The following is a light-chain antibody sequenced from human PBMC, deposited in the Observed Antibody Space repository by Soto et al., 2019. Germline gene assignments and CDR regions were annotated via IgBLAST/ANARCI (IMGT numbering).Light chain of an antibody. CDR3: AAWDDTVRSYV. CDR2: RND. CDR1: ISNIGNNY. V-gene: IGLV1-47*01. J-gene: IGLJ1*01. Sequence: QSVLTQPSSVSGTPGQGVTISCSGNISNIGNNYVYWFQQLPGTAPKVLTNRNDQRPSEVPDRFSGSKSGTSASLAISGLRSEDEADYYCAAWDDTVRSYVFGTGTKLTVL.